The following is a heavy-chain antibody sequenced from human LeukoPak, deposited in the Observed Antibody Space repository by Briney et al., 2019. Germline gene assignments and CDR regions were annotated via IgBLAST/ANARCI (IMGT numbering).Heavy chain of an antibody. J-gene: IGHJ4*02. Sequence: SETLSLTCTVSGGSISSYYWSWIRQPPGKGLEWIGYIYYSGSTNYNPSLKSRVTISVDTSKNQFSLKLSSVTAADTAVYYCARTVPRRSTEFGYWGQGTLVTVSS. CDR2: IYYSGST. V-gene: IGHV4-59*12. CDR1: GGSISSYY. CDR3: ARTVPRRSTEFGY. D-gene: IGHD2-15*01.